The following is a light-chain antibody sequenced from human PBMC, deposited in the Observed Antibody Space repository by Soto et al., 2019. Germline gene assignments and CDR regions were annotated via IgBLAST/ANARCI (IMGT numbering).Light chain of an antibody. J-gene: IGKJ5*01. Sequence: DIQMTQSPSSLSASVGDRVTVTCRASQNIINYLNWYQQKPGKAPQLLIYVASRLESGVPSRFSGSGSGTDFTLTISSLQPEDFATYYFQQSYNAPITFGQGTRLEIK. CDR3: QQSYNAPIT. V-gene: IGKV1-39*01. CDR2: VAS. CDR1: QNIINY.